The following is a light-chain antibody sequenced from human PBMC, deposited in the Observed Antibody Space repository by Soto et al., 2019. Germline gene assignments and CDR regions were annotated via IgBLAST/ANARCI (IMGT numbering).Light chain of an antibody. CDR1: QSVSRY. CDR2: DAS. Sequence: EIVLTQSPATLSLSPGERATLSCRASQSVSRYLAWYQQKPCQAPRLLIYDASNRATGIPARFSGSGSGTDFPLAISSLEPEDFAVYYCQQRSNWPPALTFGGGTKVDIK. CDR3: QQRSNWPPALT. J-gene: IGKJ4*01. V-gene: IGKV3-11*01.